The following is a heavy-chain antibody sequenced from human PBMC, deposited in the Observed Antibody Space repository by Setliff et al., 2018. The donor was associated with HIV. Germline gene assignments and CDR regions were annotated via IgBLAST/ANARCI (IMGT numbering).Heavy chain of an antibody. CDR2: IYHRGNT. CDR3: ARGAXTRISARPFYFDY. V-gene: IGHV4-31*03. CDR1: GGTINSGGYT. Sequence: PSETLSLTCTVSGGTINSGGYTWSWIRQPPGXGLEWIGFIYHRGNTHYNSALKSRLTISVDTSRNQFSLNLSSVTAADTXXPFCARGAXTRISARPFYFDYWGQGALVTVSS. D-gene: IGHD6-6*01. J-gene: IGHJ4*02.